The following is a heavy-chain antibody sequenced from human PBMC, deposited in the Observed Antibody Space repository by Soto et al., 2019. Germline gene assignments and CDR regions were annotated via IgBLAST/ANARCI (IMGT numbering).Heavy chain of an antibody. J-gene: IGHJ6*02. CDR2: ITPIFGTA. D-gene: IGHD4-17*01. V-gene: IGHV1-69*13. CDR3: ASGFHGDYEPYYYYGMDV. Sequence: SVKVSCKASGGTFSSYAISWVRQAPGQGLEWMGGITPIFGTANYAQKFQGRVTITADESTSTAYMELSSLRSEDTAVYYCASGFHGDYEPYYYYGMDVWGQGTTATVSS. CDR1: GGTFSSYA.